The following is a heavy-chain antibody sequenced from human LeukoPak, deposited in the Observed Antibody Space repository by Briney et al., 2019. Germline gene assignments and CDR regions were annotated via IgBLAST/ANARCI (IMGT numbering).Heavy chain of an antibody. CDR2: ISSGSTYI. V-gene: IGHV3-21*01. CDR1: RFTFSSYS. CDR3: ARDRIYSGIYHDTFDI. J-gene: IGHJ3*02. Sequence: GGSLRLSCAASRFTFSSYSMSWVRQAPGKGLEWVSSISSGSTYIYYADSMKGRFTISRDNAKNSLYLQMNTLRAEDTAVYYCARDRIYSGIYHDTFDIWGHGTMVTVSS. D-gene: IGHD1-26*01.